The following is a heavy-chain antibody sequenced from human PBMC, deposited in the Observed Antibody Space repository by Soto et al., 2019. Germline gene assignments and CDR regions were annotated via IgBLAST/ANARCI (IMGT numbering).Heavy chain of an antibody. CDR1: GFTFSSYA. Sequence: PGGSLRLSCAASGFTFSSYAMHWVRQAPGKGLEWVAVISYDGSNKYYADSVKGRFTISRDNSKNTLYLQMNSLRAEDTAVYYCARSLITMIVELCAFDIWGQGTMVTVSS. CDR3: ARSLITMIVELCAFDI. J-gene: IGHJ3*02. D-gene: IGHD3-22*01. V-gene: IGHV3-30-3*01. CDR2: ISYDGSNK.